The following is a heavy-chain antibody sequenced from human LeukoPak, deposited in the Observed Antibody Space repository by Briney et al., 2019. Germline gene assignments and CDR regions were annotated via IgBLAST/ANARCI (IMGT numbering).Heavy chain of an antibody. J-gene: IGHJ2*01. V-gene: IGHV3-23*01. D-gene: IGHD2-15*01. CDR2: ISAGGTNT. Sequence: GGSLRLSCAASGFTFRNCAMSWVRQAPGKGLEWVPGISAGGTNTYYADSLKGRFTISRDNSKNTLYVQMNSLRAEDTAMYYCARNSLGYCSGANCYSSWYFDLWGRGNLVTVSS. CDR3: ARNSLGYCSGANCYSSWYFDL. CDR1: GFTFRNCA.